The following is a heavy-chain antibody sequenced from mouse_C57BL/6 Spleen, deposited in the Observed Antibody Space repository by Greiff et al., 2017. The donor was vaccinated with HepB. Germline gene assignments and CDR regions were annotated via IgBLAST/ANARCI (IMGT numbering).Heavy chain of an antibody. V-gene: IGHV1-81*01. CDR3: ARRGGAMDY. Sequence: VQLQQSGAELARPGASVKLSCKASGYTFTSYGISWVKQRTGQGLEWIGEIYPRSGNTYYNEKFKGKATLTADKSSSIAYMELRSLTSEDSAVYFCARRGGAMDYWGQGTSVTVSS. CDR1: GYTFTSYG. J-gene: IGHJ4*01. CDR2: IYPRSGNT.